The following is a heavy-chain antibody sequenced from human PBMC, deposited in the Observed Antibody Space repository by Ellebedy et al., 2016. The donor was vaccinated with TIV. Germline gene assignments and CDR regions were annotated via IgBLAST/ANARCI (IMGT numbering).Heavy chain of an antibody. J-gene: IGHJ4*02. Sequence: SETLSLTCTVSRGSFNGYYWSWIRQPPGKGLEWIGYIFSGGSTNYNPSLQSRVTISLDTSKNQFSLTLSAVSAADTDVYYCAREYSYVGPTDYWGQGILVTVSS. CDR3: AREYSYVGPTDY. V-gene: IGHV4-59*01. D-gene: IGHD5-18*01. CDR2: IFSGGST. CDR1: RGSFNGYY.